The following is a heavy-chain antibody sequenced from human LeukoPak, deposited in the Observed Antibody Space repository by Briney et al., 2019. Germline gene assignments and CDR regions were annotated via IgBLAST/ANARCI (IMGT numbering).Heavy chain of an antibody. D-gene: IGHD1-14*01. J-gene: IGHJ4*02. CDR1: GFTFSSYE. V-gene: IGHV3-48*03. CDR3: ARPSVITIRQFYFDY. Sequence: GGSLRLSCAASGFTFSSYEMNWVRQAPGKGLEWVSYISSSGSTIYYADSVKGRFTISRDNAKNSLYLQMNSLRAEDTAVYYCARPSVITIRQFYFDYWGQGALVTVSS. CDR2: ISSSGSTI.